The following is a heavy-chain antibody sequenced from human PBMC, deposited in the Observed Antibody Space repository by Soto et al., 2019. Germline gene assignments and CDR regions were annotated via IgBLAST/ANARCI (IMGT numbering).Heavy chain of an antibody. J-gene: IGHJ4*02. D-gene: IGHD1-26*01. CDR3: AKDRFGIVGPVDY. CDR1: GLIFSDYA. CDR2: ISGSGGNT. Sequence: AGGSLRLSCAASGLIFSDYAMSWVRQAPGKGLECVACISGSGGNTFYADSVKGRFTISRDNSKNTLSLHMNSLRVDDTAVYFCAKDRFGIVGPVDYWGQGTLVTVS. V-gene: IGHV3-23*01.